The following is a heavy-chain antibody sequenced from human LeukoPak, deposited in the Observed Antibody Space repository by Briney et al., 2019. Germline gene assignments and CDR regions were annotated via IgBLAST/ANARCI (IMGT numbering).Heavy chain of an antibody. CDR2: INPTGGST. D-gene: IGHD1-26*01. CDR3: ARDNSVGDNAWWFDP. J-gene: IGHJ5*02. V-gene: IGHV1-46*01. CDR1: GYTFTPYY. Sequence: ASVKVSCKASGYTFTPYYMHWVRQAPGQSLEWMGLINPTGGSTGYAQKFQGRVTMTRDMSTSTDYIELSSLRSEDTAIYYCARDNSVGDNAWWFDPWGQGTLVTVS.